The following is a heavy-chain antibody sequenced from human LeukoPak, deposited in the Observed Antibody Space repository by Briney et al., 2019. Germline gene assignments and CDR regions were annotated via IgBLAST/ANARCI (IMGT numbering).Heavy chain of an antibody. D-gene: IGHD6-13*01. J-gene: IGHJ5*02. CDR2: ISGSGGST. V-gene: IGHV3-23*01. CDR1: GFTFSSYA. Sequence: GGSLRLSCAASGFTFSSYAMSWVRQAPGKGLEWVSAISGSGGSTYYADSVKGRFTISRDNSKNTLYLQMNSLRAEDTAVYYCAGQSYSSSWYAVGGWFDPWGQGTLVTVSS. CDR3: AGQSYSSSWYAVGGWFDP.